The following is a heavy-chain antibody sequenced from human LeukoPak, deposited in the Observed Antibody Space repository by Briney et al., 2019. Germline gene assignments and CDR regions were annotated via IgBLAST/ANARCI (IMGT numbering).Heavy chain of an antibody. V-gene: IGHV3-21*03. CDR3: AREAYCSGGSCYYFGY. D-gene: IGHD2-15*01. Sequence: GGSLRLSCAASGFTFSSYTMNWVRQAPGKGLEWVSSISSGSNYIYYADSLKGRFTISRDNARNSLYLQMNSLRAEDTAVYYCAREAYCSGGSCYYFGYWGQGTLVTVSS. CDR2: ISSGSNYI. J-gene: IGHJ4*02. CDR1: GFTFSSYT.